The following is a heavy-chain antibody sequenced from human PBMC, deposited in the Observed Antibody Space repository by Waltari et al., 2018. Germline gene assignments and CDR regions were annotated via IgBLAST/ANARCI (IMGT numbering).Heavy chain of an antibody. CDR1: GGSFNGYF. Sequence: QVQLQQWGAGLLKPSETLSLPCTVYGGSFNGYFWSWIRQHPGKGLDWVGELNHSGTTNYNPSLKSRVTISTDTSKNHFSLKLSSVTAAYTAVYYCARGVRSSSWFLGYWGQGTLVTVSS. CDR2: LNHSGTT. J-gene: IGHJ4*02. D-gene: IGHD6-13*01. V-gene: IGHV4-34*01. CDR3: ARGVRSSSWFLGY.